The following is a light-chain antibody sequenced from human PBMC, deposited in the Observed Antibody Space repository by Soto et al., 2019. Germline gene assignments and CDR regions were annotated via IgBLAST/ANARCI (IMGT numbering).Light chain of an antibody. Sequence: DVVMTQSPLFLPVTLGQPASISCWSSESLVFSDGNTYLSWLQQRPGQYPRRLIYKVSKRGSGVPDRFSGSGSGTDFTLKISRVEAEDVGLYYCVQGTHWPRTFGQGTNVEIK. CDR2: KVS. V-gene: IGKV2-30*01. J-gene: IGKJ1*01. CDR1: ESLVFSDGNTY. CDR3: VQGTHWPRT.